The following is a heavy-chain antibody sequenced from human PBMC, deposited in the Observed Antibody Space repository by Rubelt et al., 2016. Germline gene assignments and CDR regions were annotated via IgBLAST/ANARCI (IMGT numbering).Heavy chain of an antibody. CDR2: INWDGGST. Sequence: EVQLVESGGGVVRPGGSLRLSCAASGFTFDDYGMSWVRQAPGTGLEWVSGINWDGGSTGYADSVKGRFTISRDNAKNSLYLQMNSLRAEDTALYYCARDHRSYSSSSPPDYWGQGTLVTVSS. CDR1: GFTFDDYG. J-gene: IGHJ4*02. CDR3: ARDHRSYSSSSPPDY. V-gene: IGHV3-20*04. D-gene: IGHD6-6*01.